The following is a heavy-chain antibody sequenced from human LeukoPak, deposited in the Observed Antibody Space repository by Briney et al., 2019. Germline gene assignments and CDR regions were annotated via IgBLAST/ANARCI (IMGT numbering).Heavy chain of an antibody. Sequence: GGSLRLSCAASGFTFSSDGMHWVRQAPGKGLEWVAVIWYDGSNKYYADSVKGRSTISRDNSKNTLYLQMNSLKAEDTAVYYCARDGYCSGGSCYSAPYYFDYWGQGTLVTVSS. CDR3: ARDGYCSGGSCYSAPYYFDY. V-gene: IGHV3-33*01. D-gene: IGHD2-15*01. CDR2: IWYDGSNK. J-gene: IGHJ4*02. CDR1: GFTFSSDG.